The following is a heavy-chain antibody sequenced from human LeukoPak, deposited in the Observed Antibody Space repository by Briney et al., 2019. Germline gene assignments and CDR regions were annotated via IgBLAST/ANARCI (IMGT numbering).Heavy chain of an antibody. Sequence: ASVKVSCKASGYTFTGYYIHWVRQAPGQGLEWMGWINPNSGGTNYAQKFQGRVTITRDTSISTAYMELSRLRSDDTAVYYCARGGLKPAAGRVFDYWGQGTLVTVSS. V-gene: IGHV1-2*02. J-gene: IGHJ4*02. CDR3: ARGGLKPAAGRVFDY. CDR1: GYTFTGYY. D-gene: IGHD6-13*01. CDR2: INPNSGGT.